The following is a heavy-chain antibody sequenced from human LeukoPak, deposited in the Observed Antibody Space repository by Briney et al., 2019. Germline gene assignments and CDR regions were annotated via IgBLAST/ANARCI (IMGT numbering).Heavy chain of an antibody. CDR2: ITDSGGDT. J-gene: IGHJ4*02. CDR1: GFTFSNYA. CDR3: AKGSSGSRPYYFDY. V-gene: IGHV3-23*01. D-gene: IGHD3-10*01. Sequence: PGGSLRLSCAASGFTFSNYAMSWFRQAPGMGLEWVSAITDSGGDTYHADSIKGRFTISRDNSKNTLYLQMNSLRADDTAVYYCAKGSSGSRPYYFDYWGQGTLVTVSS.